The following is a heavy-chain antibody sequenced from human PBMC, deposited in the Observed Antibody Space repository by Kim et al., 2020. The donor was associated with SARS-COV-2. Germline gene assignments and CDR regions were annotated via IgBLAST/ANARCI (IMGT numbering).Heavy chain of an antibody. CDR2: ISGSGGST. CDR3: GKDSSGWTLNLSDP. J-gene: IGHJ5*02. Sequence: GGSLRLSCAVSGSTFNNYAMSWVRQAPGKGLEWVSAISGSGGSTYYADSVKGRFTISRDNSKNTLYLQMNSLGAEDTADYYCGKDSSGWTLNLSDPWCQG. D-gene: IGHD6-25*01. V-gene: IGHV3-23*01. CDR1: GSTFNNYA.